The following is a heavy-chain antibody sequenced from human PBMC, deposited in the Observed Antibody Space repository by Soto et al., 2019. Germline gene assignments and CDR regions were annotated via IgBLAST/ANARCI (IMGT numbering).Heavy chain of an antibody. V-gene: IGHV3-23*01. CDR1: GFTFRSYP. Sequence: GGSLRLSCAASGFTFRSYPMSWVRQAPGKGLEWVSAISGSGGVTYDADSVKGRFTISRDNSKNTLYLQINSLRAEDTAVYYCAKAGVTATTLSFFDYWGQGTLVTVS. CDR2: ISGSGGVT. J-gene: IGHJ4*02. D-gene: IGHD2-21*02. CDR3: AKAGVTATTLSFFDY.